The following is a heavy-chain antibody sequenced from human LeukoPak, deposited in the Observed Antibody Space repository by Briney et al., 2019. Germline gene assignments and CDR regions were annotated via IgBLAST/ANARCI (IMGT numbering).Heavy chain of an antibody. D-gene: IGHD1-26*01. CDR3: AKDRAIVGAKQVYFDY. J-gene: IGHJ4*02. CDR2: ISGSGGST. Sequence: GGSLRLSCAASGVTFSSYAMSWVRQAPGKGLEWVSAISGSGGSTYYADSVKGRFTISRDNSKNTLYLQMNSLRAEDTAVYYCAKDRAIVGAKQVYFDYWGQGTLVTVSS. V-gene: IGHV3-23*01. CDR1: GVTFSSYA.